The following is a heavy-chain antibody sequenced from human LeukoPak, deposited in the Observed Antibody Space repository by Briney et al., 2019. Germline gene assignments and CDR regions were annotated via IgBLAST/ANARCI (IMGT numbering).Heavy chain of an antibody. D-gene: IGHD6-19*01. J-gene: IGHJ4*02. CDR2: ISGGGSST. CDR1: GFAFSDYY. Sequence: GGSLGLSCAASGFAFSDYYMDWVRQAPGKGLEWVSGISGGGSSTYYADSVKGRFTISRDNSKNTLYLQMNSLRAEDTAVYYCAKRAYSSGWYPDYWGQGTLVTVSS. CDR3: AKRAYSSGWYPDY. V-gene: IGHV3-23*01.